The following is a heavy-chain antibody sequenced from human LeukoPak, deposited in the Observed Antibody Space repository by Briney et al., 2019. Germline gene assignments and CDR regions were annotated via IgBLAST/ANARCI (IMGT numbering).Heavy chain of an antibody. J-gene: IGHJ5*02. CDR3: ARVRIDCRGTSCGAGSWFDP. CDR1: GGSFSGYY. V-gene: IGHV4-34*01. CDR2: INHRCNS. Sequence: SETLSLTCSVYGGSFSGYYWTWIRQPPAKGLQWIGEINHRCNSDYYPYLKRRVCISVDTSKHQFPLKLRSVTDADTALYYCARVRIDCRGTSCGAGSWFDPWGQGTLVTVSS. D-gene: IGHD2-2*01.